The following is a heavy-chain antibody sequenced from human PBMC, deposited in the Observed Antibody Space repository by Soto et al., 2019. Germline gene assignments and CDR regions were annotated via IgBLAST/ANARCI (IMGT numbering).Heavy chain of an antibody. CDR3: ARDGVGGTACRGYLDY. D-gene: IGHD2-15*01. CDR1: GSIFRGYG. Sequence: QVQLVESGGGVVQPGRSLRLSCAASGSIFRGYGMHWVRQAPGKGLEWVAIIRFDGSNINYADSVMGRFTISRDNSKNTLYVEMNSLRVEDTAVYYCARDGVGGTACRGYLDYWGQGTLVTVSS. CDR2: IRFDGSNI. V-gene: IGHV3-33*01. J-gene: IGHJ4*02.